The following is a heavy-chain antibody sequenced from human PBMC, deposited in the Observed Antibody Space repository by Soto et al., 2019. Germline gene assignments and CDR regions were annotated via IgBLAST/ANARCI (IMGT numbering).Heavy chain of an antibody. V-gene: IGHV1-2*02. CDR2: INPKSGGT. CDR3: ARDVAGHDYFAS. J-gene: IGHJ4*02. Sequence: ASVKGSCKASGYSFTDYYLHWVRQAPGQGLEYLGWINPKSGGTSYPQKFQGRVTMTRVTSINTAYMEVSRLRSDDTAVYFCARDVAGHDYFASWGQGNLVTVSS. D-gene: IGHD6-19*01. CDR1: GYSFTDYY.